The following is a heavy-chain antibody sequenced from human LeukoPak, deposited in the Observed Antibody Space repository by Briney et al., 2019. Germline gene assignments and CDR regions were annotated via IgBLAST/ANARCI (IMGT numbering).Heavy chain of an antibody. D-gene: IGHD5-18*01. V-gene: IGHV4-61*02. CDR3: AVRGRGYGYGSYYYYMDV. CDR2: IYTSGST. CDR1: RGAISGGSYY. Sequence: SETLSLTRIVCRGAISGGSYYWSSIRQPAGKGLEWIGRIYTSGSTNYNPSLKSRVIMSVDTSTNQFSLKLSSVTAADTAVYYCAVRGRGYGYGSYYYYMDVWGKGTTVTVSS. J-gene: IGHJ6*03.